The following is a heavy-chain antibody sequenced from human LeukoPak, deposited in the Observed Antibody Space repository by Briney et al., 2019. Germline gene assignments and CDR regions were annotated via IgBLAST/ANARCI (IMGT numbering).Heavy chain of an antibody. D-gene: IGHD3-9*01. J-gene: IGHJ4*02. Sequence: GGSLRLSCAASGFTSSNAWMSWVRQAPGKGLEWVGRIKSKTDGGTTDYAAPVKGRFTISRDDSKNTLYLQMNSLKTEDTAVYYCTIQYYDILTGYSNWGQGTLVTVSS. CDR2: IKSKTDGGTT. V-gene: IGHV3-15*01. CDR3: TIQYYDILTGYSN. CDR1: GFTSSNAW.